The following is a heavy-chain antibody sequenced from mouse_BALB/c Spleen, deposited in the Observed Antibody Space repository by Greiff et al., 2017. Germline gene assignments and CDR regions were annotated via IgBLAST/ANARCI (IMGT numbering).Heavy chain of an antibody. J-gene: IGHJ4*01. V-gene: IGHV8-12*01. CDR2: IYWDDDK. Sequence: QVTLKVSGPGILQPSQTLSLTCSFSGFSLSTSGMGVSWIRQPSGKGLEWLAHIYWDDDKRYNPSLKSRLTISKDTSRNQVFLKITSVDTADTATYYCARRDGPYAMDYWGQGTSVTVSS. CDR1: GFSLSTSGMG. CDR3: ARRDGPYAMDY.